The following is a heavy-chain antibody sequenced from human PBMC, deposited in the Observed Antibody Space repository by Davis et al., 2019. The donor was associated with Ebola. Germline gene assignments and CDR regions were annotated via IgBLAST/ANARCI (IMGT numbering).Heavy chain of an antibody. CDR1: GFTFSSYS. CDR2: ISSSSSYI. D-gene: IGHD5-18*01. V-gene: IGHV3-21*01. CDR3: ARDPGYSYGRDY. Sequence: GESLKISCAASGFTFSSYSMNWVRQAPGKWLEWVSSISSSSSYIYYADSVKGRFTISRDNAKNSLYLQMNSLRAEDTAVYYCARDPGYSYGRDYWGQGTLVTVSS. J-gene: IGHJ4*02.